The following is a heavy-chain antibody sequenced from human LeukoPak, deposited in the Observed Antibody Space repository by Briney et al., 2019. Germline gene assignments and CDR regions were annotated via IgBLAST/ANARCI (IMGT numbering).Heavy chain of an antibody. CDR3: AKVPYSDYGSGRPPFMDV. CDR1: GFAFSNFA. J-gene: IGHJ6*02. CDR2: ISESGGAT. Sequence: PGGSLRLSCAASGFAFSNFAMSWGRQAPGKGLEWGSTISESGGATYYADSAKGRFTTSRENSKNTLYLQMNSLRAEDTAIHYCAKVPYSDYGSGRPPFMDVWGQGTTVAVSS. D-gene: IGHD3-10*01. V-gene: IGHV3-23*01.